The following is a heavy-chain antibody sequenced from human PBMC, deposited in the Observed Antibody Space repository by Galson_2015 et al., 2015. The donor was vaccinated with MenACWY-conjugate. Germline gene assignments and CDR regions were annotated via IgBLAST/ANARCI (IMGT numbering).Heavy chain of an antibody. Sequence: SLRLSCAASGFTFSNYAMSWVRQAPGKGLEWVSTISDSGDTTYFADSVRGRFTVSRDNSKNTLYLQINSLRAEDTAVFYCAKGFSRSPVGNAFDICGQGTMVTVA. D-gene: IGHD6-13*01. CDR3: AKGFSRSPVGNAFDI. CDR1: GFTFSNYA. J-gene: IGHJ3*02. CDR2: ISDSGDTT. V-gene: IGHV3-23*01.